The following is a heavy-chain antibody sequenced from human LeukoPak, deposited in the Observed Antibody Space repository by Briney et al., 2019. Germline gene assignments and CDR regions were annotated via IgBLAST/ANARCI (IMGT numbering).Heavy chain of an antibody. CDR1: GFTFSSYA. D-gene: IGHD3-22*01. CDR3: ANLRDDSLSYYFDY. CDR2: ISGSGGST. Sequence: GGSLRLSCAASGFTFSSYAMSWVRQAPGKGLEWVSAISGSGGSTYYADSVKGRFTISRDNSKNTLYLQMNSLRAEDTAVYYCANLRDDSLSYYFDYWGQGTLVTVSS. J-gene: IGHJ4*02. V-gene: IGHV3-23*01.